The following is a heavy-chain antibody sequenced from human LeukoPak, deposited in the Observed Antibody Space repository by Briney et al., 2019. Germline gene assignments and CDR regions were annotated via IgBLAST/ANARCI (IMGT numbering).Heavy chain of an antibody. Sequence: PSETLSLTCTVSGDPITSSSYYWGWIRQPPGMGLEWIGTIYSYSGSTYYNPSLKSRVTISVDTSKNQFSLKLTSVTAADTAVYYCAASGMTTVTFFDYWGQGTLVTVSS. D-gene: IGHD4-17*01. CDR1: GDPITSSSYY. CDR3: AASGMTTVTFFDY. V-gene: IGHV4-39*01. J-gene: IGHJ4*02. CDR2: IYSYSGST.